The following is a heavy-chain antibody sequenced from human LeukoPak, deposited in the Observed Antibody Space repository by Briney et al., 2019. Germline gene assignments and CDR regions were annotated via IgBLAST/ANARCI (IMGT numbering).Heavy chain of an antibody. V-gene: IGHV5-51*01. J-gene: IGHJ3*02. CDR2: IYPGDSDT. Sequence: GESLKISCKGSGYRFTDYWIAWVRQMPGKGLEWMGIIYPGDSDTRYSPSFQGQVTISADKSISTAYLQWSSLKASDTAMYYCASLYYYDSSGPFDAFDIWGQGTMVTVSS. D-gene: IGHD3-22*01. CDR1: GYRFTDYW. CDR3: ASLYYYDSSGPFDAFDI.